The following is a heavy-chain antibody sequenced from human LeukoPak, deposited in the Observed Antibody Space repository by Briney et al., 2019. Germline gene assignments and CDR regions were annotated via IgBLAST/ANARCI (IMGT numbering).Heavy chain of an antibody. CDR1: GFTFSSYW. CDR2: IKQDGSEK. CDR3: ARDSGSRWLHYYYYYGMDV. Sequence: GGSLRLSCAASGFTFSSYWMSWVRQAPGKGLEWVANIKQDGSEKYYADSVKGRFTISRDNAKNSLYLQMNSLRAEDTAVYYCARDSGSRWLHYYYYYGMDVWGQGTTVTVSS. V-gene: IGHV3-7*01. J-gene: IGHJ6*02. D-gene: IGHD5-12*01.